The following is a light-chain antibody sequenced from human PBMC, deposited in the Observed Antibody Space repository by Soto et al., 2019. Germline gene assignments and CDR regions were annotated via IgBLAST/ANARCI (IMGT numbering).Light chain of an antibody. CDR1: QSVSTY. CDR2: DAS. Sequence: EIVLTQSPATLSLSPGERATLSCRASQSVSTYLAWYQQKPGQAPRLLIYDASIRATGIPARFSGSGSGTDFTLTISSLEPEDFAVYYCQQRANWQGLTFGGGTKVEIK. CDR3: QQRANWQGLT. V-gene: IGKV3-11*01. J-gene: IGKJ4*01.